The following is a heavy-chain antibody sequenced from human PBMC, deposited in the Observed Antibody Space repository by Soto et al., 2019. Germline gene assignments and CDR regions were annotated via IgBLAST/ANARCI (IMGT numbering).Heavy chain of an antibody. J-gene: IGHJ6*02. CDR3: ASVRGGYYYAMDV. CDR2: IYHSGST. V-gene: IGHV4-4*02. Sequence: PSETMCLTCAVSGGSISSSNWWSRVRQPPGKGLEWIGEIYHSGSTNYNPSLKSRVTISVDKSKNQFSLKLSSVTAADTAVYYCASVRGGYYYAMDVWGQGTTVTVSS. CDR1: GGSISSSNW. D-gene: IGHD3-10*02.